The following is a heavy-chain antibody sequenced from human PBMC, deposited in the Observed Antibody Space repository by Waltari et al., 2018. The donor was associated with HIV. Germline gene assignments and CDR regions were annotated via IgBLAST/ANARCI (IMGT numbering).Heavy chain of an antibody. Sequence: EVQLVESGGGLVKPGGSLRLSCAASGITFRNAWMSWVRQAQGKGVEWVGRIKRGAEDWTTDYAAAVKGRFTISRDDSKHTLYLQMDRLKTEDTAVYYGTTLWYSYDSTDYWGQGTLVTVSS. J-gene: IGHJ4*02. D-gene: IGHD3-22*01. V-gene: IGHV3-15*01. CDR1: GITFRNAW. CDR3: TTLWYSYDSTDY. CDR2: IKRGAEDWTT.